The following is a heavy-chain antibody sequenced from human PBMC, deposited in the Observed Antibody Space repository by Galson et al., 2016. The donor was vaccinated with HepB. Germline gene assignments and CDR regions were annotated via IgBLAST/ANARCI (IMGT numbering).Heavy chain of an antibody. CDR1: GFTFCTFW. J-gene: IGHJ4*02. V-gene: IGHV3-74*01. CDR3: ARTEYYANSEGTSKTYYRHFDS. D-gene: IGHD3-22*01. CDR2: VNYDGSTT. Sequence: SLRLSCAASGFTFCTFWMHWVRHAPGKGLVWVSRVNYDGSTTAYADSVKGRFTVSRDNAKNTLSLQMSSLRAEDSAVYFGARTEYYANSEGTSKTYYRHFDSWGQGTLVTVSS.